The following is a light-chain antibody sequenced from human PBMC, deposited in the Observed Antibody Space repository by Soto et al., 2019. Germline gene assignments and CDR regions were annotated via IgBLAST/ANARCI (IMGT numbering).Light chain of an antibody. CDR1: SSDVGGYNS. Sequence: QSVLTQPSSVSGSPGESITISCTGTSSDVGGYNSVSWYQHHPGKAPKLILYDVGERPSGVCYRFSGSKSGGTASLPISGLQAADEADYFCSSFTSSMTNVFGSGTKVNVL. V-gene: IGLV2-14*03. CDR2: DVG. J-gene: IGLJ1*01. CDR3: SSFTSSMTNV.